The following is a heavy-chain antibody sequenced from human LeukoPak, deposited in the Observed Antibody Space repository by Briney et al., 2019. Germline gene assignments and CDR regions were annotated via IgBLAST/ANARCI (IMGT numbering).Heavy chain of an antibody. CDR3: ARDRWSSTSYNDY. Sequence: GGSLRLSCAASGFTFSNYGMHWVRQAPGKGLEWVAVIWYDGNNKYYADSVKGRFTISRDNSKNTLYLQMNSLRAEDTAVYYCARDRWSSTSYNDYWGQGTLVTVSS. J-gene: IGHJ4*02. CDR2: IWYDGNNK. CDR1: GFTFSNYG. D-gene: IGHD2-2*01. V-gene: IGHV3-33*01.